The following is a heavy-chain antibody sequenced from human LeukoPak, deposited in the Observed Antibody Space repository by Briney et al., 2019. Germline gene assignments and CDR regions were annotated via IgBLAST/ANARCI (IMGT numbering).Heavy chain of an antibody. CDR1: GFTFSSYA. D-gene: IGHD3-22*01. CDR2: ISYDGSNK. J-gene: IGHJ4*02. CDR3: ARDTYYYDSSGYYGGPVVDY. V-gene: IGHV3-30-3*01. Sequence: GGSLRLSCAASGFTFSSYAMHWVRQAPGKGLEWVAVISYDGSNKYYADSVKGRFTISRDNSKNTLYLQMNSLRAEDTAVYYCARDTYYYDSSGYYGGPVVDYWGQGTLVTVSS.